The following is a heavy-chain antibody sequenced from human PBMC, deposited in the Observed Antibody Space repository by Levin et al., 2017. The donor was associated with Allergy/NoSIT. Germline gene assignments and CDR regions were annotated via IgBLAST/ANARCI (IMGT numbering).Heavy chain of an antibody. V-gene: IGHV3-73*01. Sequence: PGGSLRLSCAVSGFTFSGSAIHWVRQASGKGLEWVGRIRSKANSYATAYAESVKGRFTISRDDSKNTAYLQMNSLKTEDTAVYYCTRRGVRQGNVVVPAPNDYWGQGTLVTVSS. D-gene: IGHD2-2*01. J-gene: IGHJ4*02. CDR2: IRSKANSYAT. CDR1: GFTFSGSA. CDR3: TRRGVRQGNVVVPAPNDY.